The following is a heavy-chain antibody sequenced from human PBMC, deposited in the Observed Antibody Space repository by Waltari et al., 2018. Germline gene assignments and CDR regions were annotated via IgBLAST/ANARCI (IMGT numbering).Heavy chain of an antibody. CDR1: GFTFSSYA. J-gene: IGHJ4*02. CDR3: AREGYSGYHDAYYFDY. D-gene: IGHD5-12*01. CDR2: ISYDGSKK. V-gene: IGHV3-30*01. Sequence: QVQLVASGGGVVQPGRSLRLSCAASGFTFSSYAMHWVRQAPGKGLEWVAVISYDGSKKYYADSVKGRFTISRDNSKNTLYLQMNSLRAEDTAVYYCAREGYSGYHDAYYFDYWGQGTLVTVSS.